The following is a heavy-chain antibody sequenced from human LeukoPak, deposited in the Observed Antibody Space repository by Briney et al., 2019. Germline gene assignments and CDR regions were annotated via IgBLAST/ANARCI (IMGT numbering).Heavy chain of an antibody. CDR3: ARRAGEYSHPYDY. D-gene: IGHD2/OR15-2a*01. J-gene: IGHJ4*02. CDR2: IYSGGNT. V-gene: IGHV3-53*01. Sequence: GGSLRLSCTVSGFTVSSNSMSWVRQAPGKGLEWVSFIYSGGNTHYSDSVKGRFTISRDNSKNTLYLQMNSLRAEDTAVYYCARRAGEYSHPYDYWGQGTLVTVSS. CDR1: GFTVSSNS.